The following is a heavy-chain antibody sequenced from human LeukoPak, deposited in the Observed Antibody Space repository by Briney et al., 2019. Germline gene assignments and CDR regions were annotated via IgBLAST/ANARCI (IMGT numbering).Heavy chain of an antibody. J-gene: IGHJ4*02. CDR1: GGSFSGYY. CDR3: ARFKPTRRGTMVRGVTGYYFDY. D-gene: IGHD3-10*01. CDR2: INHSGST. Sequence: PSETLSLTCAVYGGSFSGYYWSWIRQPPGKGLEWIGEINHSGSTNYNPSLKSRVTISVDTSKNQFSLKLSSVTAADTAVYYCARFKPTRRGTMVRGVTGYYFDYWGQGTLVTVSS. V-gene: IGHV4-34*01.